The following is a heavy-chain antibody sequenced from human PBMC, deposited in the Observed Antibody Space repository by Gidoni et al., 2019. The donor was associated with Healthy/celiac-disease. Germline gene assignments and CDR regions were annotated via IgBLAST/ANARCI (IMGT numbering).Heavy chain of an antibody. CDR3: ARDTEGYSGYDHYYYYMDV. V-gene: IGHV6-1*01. CDR2: TYYRSKWYN. J-gene: IGHJ6*03. Sequence: QVQLQQSGPGLVKPSQTLSLTCAISGDSVSSNSAAWHWIRQSPSRGLEWLGRTYYRSKWYNDYAVSVKSRITINPDTSKNQFSLQLNSVTPEDTAVYYCARDTEGYSGYDHYYYYMDVWGKGTTVTVSS. CDR1: GDSVSSNSAA. D-gene: IGHD5-12*01.